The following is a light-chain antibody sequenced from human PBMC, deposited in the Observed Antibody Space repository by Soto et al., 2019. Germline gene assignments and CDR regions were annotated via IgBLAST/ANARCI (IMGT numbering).Light chain of an antibody. CDR1: SSDVGGYNY. J-gene: IGLJ1*01. Sequence: QSGLTQPRSVSGSPGQSVTISCTGTSSDVGGYNYVSWYQQYPGKAPKLIIYEVNKRPSRVPDRFSGSKSGNTASLTITGVQAEDEADYYCCSYAGSPYVFGTGTKVTVL. V-gene: IGLV2-11*01. CDR2: EVN. CDR3: CSYAGSPYV.